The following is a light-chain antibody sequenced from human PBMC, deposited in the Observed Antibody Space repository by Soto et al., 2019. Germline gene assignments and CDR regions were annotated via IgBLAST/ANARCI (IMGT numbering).Light chain of an antibody. J-gene: IGKJ3*01. CDR2: AAS. V-gene: IGKV1-39*01. Sequence: DIQMTQSPPSLSASVGDRVTITCRASQSISSYLNWYQQKPGKAPKLLIYAASSLQSGVPSRFSGSGSGTEFTPTISSLQPDDFATYYCQQYNSYSGFGPGTKVDIK. CDR1: QSISSY. CDR3: QQYNSYSG.